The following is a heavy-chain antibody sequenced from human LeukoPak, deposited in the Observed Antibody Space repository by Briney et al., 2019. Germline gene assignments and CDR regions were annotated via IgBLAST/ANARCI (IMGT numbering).Heavy chain of an antibody. CDR3: ARDTTGHYDY. CDR1: GFTFYIYA. V-gene: IGHV3-30-3*01. CDR2: IGDDGSHK. D-gene: IGHD1-1*01. J-gene: IGHJ4*02. Sequence: GGSLRLSCGASGFTFYIYAIHWVRQAPGKGLQWVAVIGDDGSHKDYVDSVKGRFTISRDNSKNTLYLQMNSLRAEDTAVYYCARDTTGHYDYWGQGTLVTVSS.